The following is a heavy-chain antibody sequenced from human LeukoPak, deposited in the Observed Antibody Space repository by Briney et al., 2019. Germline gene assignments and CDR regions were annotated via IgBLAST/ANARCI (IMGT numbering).Heavy chain of an antibody. CDR3: ARLERRNYYYYYMDV. J-gene: IGHJ6*03. V-gene: IGHV5-51*01. CDR1: GYSFTNYW. D-gene: IGHD1-1*01. Sequence: GESLKISCTGSGYSFTNYWIGWVRQMPRKGLEWMGIIYPGDSDTRYSPSFQGQVTISADKSISTAYLQWSSLKASDTAMYYCARLERRNYYYYYMDVWGKGTTVTVSS. CDR2: IYPGDSDT.